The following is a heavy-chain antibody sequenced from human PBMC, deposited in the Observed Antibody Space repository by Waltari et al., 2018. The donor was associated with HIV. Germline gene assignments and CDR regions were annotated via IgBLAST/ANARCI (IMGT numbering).Heavy chain of an antibody. D-gene: IGHD3-9*01. J-gene: IGHJ3*02. CDR3: ARELAVLRYFDWHAFDI. CDR1: GGSISSSSYY. V-gene: IGHV4-39*07. Sequence: QLQLQESGPGLVKPSETLSLTCTVSGGSISSSSYYWGWIRQPPGKGLEWIGSIYYSGSTYYNPSLKSRVTISVDTSKNQFSLKLSSVTAADTAVYYCARELAVLRYFDWHAFDIWGQGTMVTVSS. CDR2: IYYSGST.